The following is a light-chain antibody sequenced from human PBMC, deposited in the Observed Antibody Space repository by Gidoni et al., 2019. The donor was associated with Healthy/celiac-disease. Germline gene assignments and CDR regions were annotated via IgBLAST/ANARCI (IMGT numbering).Light chain of an antibody. CDR2: DVS. CDR3: SSYTSSSVV. J-gene: IGLJ2*01. V-gene: IGLV2-14*03. Sequence: QSAPTQPAPVSGSPGQSITISCTGTSSDVGGYNYVPWYQQHPGKAPKLMIYDVSNRPSGVSNRFSGSKSGNTASLTISGLQAEDEADYYCSSYTSSSVVFGGGTKLTVL. CDR1: SSDVGGYNY.